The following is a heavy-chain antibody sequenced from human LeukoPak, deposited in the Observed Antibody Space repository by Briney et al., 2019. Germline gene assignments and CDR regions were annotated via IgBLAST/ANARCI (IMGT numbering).Heavy chain of an antibody. CDR2: ISYDGSKK. CDR3: ARDWRDSSGKFPNDAFDI. D-gene: IGHD3-22*01. V-gene: IGHV3-30*04. CDR1: GFTFSSYA. Sequence: GGSLRLSCAASGFTFSSYAMHWVRQAPGKGLEWVAVISYDGSKKYYADSVKGRFTISRDNSKNTQHLQMNSLRAEDTAVYYCARDWRDSSGKFPNDAFDIWGQGTMVTVSS. J-gene: IGHJ3*02.